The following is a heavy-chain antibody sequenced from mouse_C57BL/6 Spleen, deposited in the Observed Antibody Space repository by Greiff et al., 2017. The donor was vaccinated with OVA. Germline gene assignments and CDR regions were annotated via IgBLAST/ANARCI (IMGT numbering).Heavy chain of an antibody. D-gene: IGHD1-1*01. CDR1: GFSFNTYA. CDR2: IRSKSNNYAT. V-gene: IGHV10-1*01. J-gene: IGHJ3*01. Sequence: EVKLMESGGGLVQPKGSLKLSCAASGFSFNTYAMNWVRQAPGKGLEWVARIRSKSNNYATYYADSVKDRFTISRDDSESMLYLQMNNLKTEDTAMYYCGRDGSSHAWFAYWGQGTLVTVSA. CDR3: GRDGSSHAWFAY.